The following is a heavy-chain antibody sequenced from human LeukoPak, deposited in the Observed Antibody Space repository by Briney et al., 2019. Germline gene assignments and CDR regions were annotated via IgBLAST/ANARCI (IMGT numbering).Heavy chain of an antibody. V-gene: IGHV4-61*02. J-gene: IGHJ4*02. CDR3: ARVGTSVRGAFDY. Sequence: SETLSLTCTVSGGSVTSGNYYWNWIRQPAGKGLEWIGRIYTNGGASYNPFLKSRVTISIDASKNQFSLKLSSATAADTAVYYCARVGTSVRGAFDYWGQGTLVTVSS. D-gene: IGHD3-10*01. CDR2: IYTNGGA. CDR1: GGSVTSGNYY.